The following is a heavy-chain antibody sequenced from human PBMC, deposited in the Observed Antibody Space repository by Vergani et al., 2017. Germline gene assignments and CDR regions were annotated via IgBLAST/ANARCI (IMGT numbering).Heavy chain of an antibody. Sequence: QVQLVESGGGVVQPGRSLRLSCAASGFTFNQYGMHWVRQAPGKGLEWVAVTWYDGNNKQYAESVKGRFTISRENSKSTMYLQMNSLRDEDTGVYYCARDLRLLYNRFDPWGQGTLVTVSS. J-gene: IGHJ5*02. CDR3: ARDLRLLYNRFDP. V-gene: IGHV3-33*01. CDR1: GFTFNQYG. D-gene: IGHD1-14*01. CDR2: TWYDGNNK.